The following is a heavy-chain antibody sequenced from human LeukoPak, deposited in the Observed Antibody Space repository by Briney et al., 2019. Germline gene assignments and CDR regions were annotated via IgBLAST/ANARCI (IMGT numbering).Heavy chain of an antibody. CDR2: ISSSSSYI. CDR1: GFTFSSYS. Sequence: PGGSLRLSCAASGFTFSSYSMNWVRQAPGEGLERVSSISSSSSYIYYADSVKGRVTISRDNAKNSLYLHMNSLRAEDTAVYYCARDSGDSSGYYYAYYFDYWGQGTLVTVSS. V-gene: IGHV3-21*01. CDR3: ARDSGDSSGYYYAYYFDY. J-gene: IGHJ4*02. D-gene: IGHD3-22*01.